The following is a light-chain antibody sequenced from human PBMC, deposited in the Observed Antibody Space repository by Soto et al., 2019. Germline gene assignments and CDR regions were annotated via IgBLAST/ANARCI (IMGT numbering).Light chain of an antibody. CDR3: QSYDSRLSGLYV. CDR1: SSNIGANYD. CDR2: GDT. Sequence: QSALTQPPSVSGAPGQRVTISCTGNSSNIGANYDVHWYQQLPGTAPKLLIYGDTNRPSGVPDRFSGSKSGTSASLAITGLQAEDEADYYCQSYDSRLSGLYVFGTGTKLTVL. V-gene: IGLV1-40*01. J-gene: IGLJ1*01.